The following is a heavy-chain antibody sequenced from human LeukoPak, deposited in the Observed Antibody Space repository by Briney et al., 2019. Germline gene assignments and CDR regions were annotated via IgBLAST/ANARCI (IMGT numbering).Heavy chain of an antibody. Sequence: GGSLRLSCAASGFTFSSYSMNWVRRAPGKGLEWVSTISSSSTYIYYADSVKGRFTLSRDNAKNTLYLQMNSLRAEDTAVYYCARGWVPSDITMNWGQGTMVTVSS. CDR2: ISSSSTYI. CDR1: GFTFSSYS. V-gene: IGHV3-21*01. D-gene: IGHD3-22*01. J-gene: IGHJ3*01. CDR3: ARGWVPSDITMN.